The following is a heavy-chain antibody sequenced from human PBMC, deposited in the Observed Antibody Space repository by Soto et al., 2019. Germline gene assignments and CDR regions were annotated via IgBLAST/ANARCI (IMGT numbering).Heavy chain of an antibody. CDR3: ARGDYYGSGSYYYYYYGMDV. CDR1: GYTFTSYA. CDR2: INAGNGNT. J-gene: IGHJ6*02. V-gene: IGHV1-3*01. D-gene: IGHD3-10*01. Sequence: ASAKVSWKASGYTFTSYAMHWVRQAPGQRLEWMGWINAGNGNTKYSQKFQGRVTITRDTSASTAYMELSSLRSEDTAVHYCARGDYYGSGSYYYYYYGMDVWGQGTTVTVS.